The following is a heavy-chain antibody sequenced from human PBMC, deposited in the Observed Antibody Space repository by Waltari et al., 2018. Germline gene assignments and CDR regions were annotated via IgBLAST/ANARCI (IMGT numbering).Heavy chain of an antibody. Sequence: EVRLVESGGGLVQPGGSLRLSCAASGFTFRSYWMTWVRQPPGKGLGWVASIKQDGSEEYYVDSVKGRFTISRDNAKNSLYLQMNSLRGEDTAVYYCARDFGRGLIDYWGQGTLVTVSS. CDR2: IKQDGSEE. V-gene: IGHV3-7*01. D-gene: IGHD2-15*01. CDR1: GFTFRSYW. J-gene: IGHJ4*02. CDR3: ARDFGRGLIDY.